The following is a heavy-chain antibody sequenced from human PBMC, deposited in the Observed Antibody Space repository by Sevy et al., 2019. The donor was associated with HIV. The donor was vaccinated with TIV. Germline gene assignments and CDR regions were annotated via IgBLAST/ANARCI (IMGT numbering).Heavy chain of an antibody. D-gene: IGHD3-10*01. CDR3: ARRRITMVRGDYGMDV. V-gene: IGHV3-48*02. Sequence: GGSLRLSCAASGFTFSSYSMNWVRQAPGKGLEWVSYISSSSSTIYYADSVKGRFTISRDNAKNSLYLQMNSLRDEDTAAYYCARRRITMVRGDYGMDVWGQGTTVTVSS. CDR2: ISSSSSTI. J-gene: IGHJ6*02. CDR1: GFTFSSYS.